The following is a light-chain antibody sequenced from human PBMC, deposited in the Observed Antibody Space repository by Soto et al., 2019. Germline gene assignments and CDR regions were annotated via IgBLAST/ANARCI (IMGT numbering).Light chain of an antibody. CDR3: QQYNDLWT. Sequence: EIVMTQSPATLSVSPGERATLSCRASQSVTSNLACYQQKTGQAPRLLIYGASTRATGIPARFSGSGSGTEFTLTISSLQSEDFAVNYCQQYNDLWTFGQGTTVEIK. J-gene: IGKJ1*01. CDR1: QSVTSN. V-gene: IGKV3-15*01. CDR2: GAS.